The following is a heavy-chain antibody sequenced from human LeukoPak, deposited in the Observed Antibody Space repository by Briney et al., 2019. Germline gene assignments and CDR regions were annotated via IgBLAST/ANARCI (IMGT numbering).Heavy chain of an antibody. J-gene: IGHJ4*02. CDR3: TKQRVSNGYYYFDY. D-gene: IGHD3-22*01. V-gene: IGHV3-23*01. Sequence: PGGSLRLSCAASGFTISSYAMSWVRQAPGKGLEWVSSFSSGASTDYADSVKGRFTISRDNPKNTVYLQMNSLRAEDTAVYYCTKQRVSNGYYYFDYWGQGTLVTVSS. CDR2: FSSGAST. CDR1: GFTISSYA.